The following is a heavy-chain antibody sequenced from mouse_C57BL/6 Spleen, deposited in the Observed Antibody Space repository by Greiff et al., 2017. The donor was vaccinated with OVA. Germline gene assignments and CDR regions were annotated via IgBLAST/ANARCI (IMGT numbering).Heavy chain of an antibody. CDR2: IYPGDGDT. CDR1: GYAFSSSW. Sequence: VQLQQSGPELVKPGASVKISCKASGYAFSSSWMNWVKQRPGKGLEWIGRIYPGDGDTNYNGKFKGTATLTADKSSSTAYMQLSSLTSEDSAVYCCARGRTAQALAYWGQGTLVTVSA. D-gene: IGHD3-2*02. J-gene: IGHJ3*01. CDR3: ARGRTAQALAY. V-gene: IGHV1-82*01.